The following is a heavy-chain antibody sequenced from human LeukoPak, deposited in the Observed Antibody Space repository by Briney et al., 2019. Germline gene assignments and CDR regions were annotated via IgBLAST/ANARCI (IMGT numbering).Heavy chain of an antibody. CDR1: GYTFTSYG. CDR3: AREGYCSSTSCYRIEYFQH. D-gene: IGHD2-2*02. J-gene: IGHJ1*01. V-gene: IGHV1-18*01. Sequence: GASVKVSCKASGYTFTSYGISWVRQAPGQGLEWMGWISAYNGNTNYAQKLQGRVTMTTDTSTSTAYIELRSLRSDDTAVYYCAREGYCSSTSCYRIEYFQHWGQGTLVTVSS. CDR2: ISAYNGNT.